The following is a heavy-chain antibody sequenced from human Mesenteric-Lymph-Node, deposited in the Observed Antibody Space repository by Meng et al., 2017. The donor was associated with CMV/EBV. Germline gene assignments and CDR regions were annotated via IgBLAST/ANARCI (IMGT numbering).Heavy chain of an antibody. V-gene: IGHV3-21*01. CDR1: GFTFSSYS. CDR2: ISSSSSYI. CDR3: ASGLPAAIIQH. J-gene: IGHJ1*01. Sequence: GGSLRLSCAASGFTFSSYSMNWVRQAPGKGLEWVSSISSSSSYIYYADSVKGRFTISRDNAKNSLYLQMNSLRAEDTAVYYCASGLPAAIIQHWGQGTLVTVSS. D-gene: IGHD2-2*01.